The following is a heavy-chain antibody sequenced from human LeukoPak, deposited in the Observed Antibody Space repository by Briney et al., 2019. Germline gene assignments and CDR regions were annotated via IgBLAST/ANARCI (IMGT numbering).Heavy chain of an antibody. Sequence: GASVKVSCKASGYTFTSYGISWVRQAPGQGLEWMGWISAYNGNTNYAQKLQGRVTMTTDTSTSTAYMELRSLRSDDTAVYYCARDRSSSWQIGYYYYYYYMDVWGKGTTVTVSS. CDR2: ISAYNGNT. CDR3: ARDRSSSWQIGYYYYYYYMDV. CDR1: GYTFTSYG. D-gene: IGHD6-13*01. J-gene: IGHJ6*03. V-gene: IGHV1-18*01.